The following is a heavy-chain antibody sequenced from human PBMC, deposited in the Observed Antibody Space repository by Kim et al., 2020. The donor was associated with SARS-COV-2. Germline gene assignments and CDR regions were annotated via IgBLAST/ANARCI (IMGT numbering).Heavy chain of an antibody. CDR1: GSSISSGYY. Sequence: SETLSLTCTVSGSSISSGYYWGWIRQPPGKGLEWIGSIYHSGSTYYNPSLKSRVTISVDTSKNQFSLKLSSVTAADTAVYYCASLPPGYCSGGSCYSEYFQHWGQGTLVTVSS. CDR3: ASLPPGYCSGGSCYSEYFQH. V-gene: IGHV4-38-2*02. J-gene: IGHJ1*01. D-gene: IGHD2-15*01. CDR2: IYHSGST.